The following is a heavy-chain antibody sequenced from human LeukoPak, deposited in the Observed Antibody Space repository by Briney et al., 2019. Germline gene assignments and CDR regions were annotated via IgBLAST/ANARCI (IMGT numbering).Heavy chain of an antibody. CDR2: ISSSGSTI. D-gene: IGHD3-10*02. Sequence: GSLRLSCAASGFTFSSYERNWVRQAPGKGLEWVSYISSSGSTIYYANSVKGRFTISRDNAKNSLYLQMNNLRAEDTAVYYCAELGITMIGGVWGKGTTVTISS. V-gene: IGHV3-48*03. CDR3: AELGITMIGGV. J-gene: IGHJ6*04. CDR1: GFTFSSYE.